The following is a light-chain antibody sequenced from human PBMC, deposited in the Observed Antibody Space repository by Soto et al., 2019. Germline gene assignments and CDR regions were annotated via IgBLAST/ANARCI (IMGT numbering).Light chain of an antibody. V-gene: IGKV1-5*01. Sequence: DIQMTQSPSTLSASAGDRVTITCRASQSIGSWLAWYQQKPGKAPKLLIYDASTLESGVPSRFSGSGSGTEFTLTIISLQPADFATYYCQQYNTYPYTFGQGTKLEIK. CDR2: DAS. J-gene: IGKJ2*01. CDR3: QQYNTYPYT. CDR1: QSIGSW.